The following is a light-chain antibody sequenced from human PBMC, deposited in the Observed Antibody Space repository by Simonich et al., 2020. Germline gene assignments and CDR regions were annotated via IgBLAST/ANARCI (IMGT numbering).Light chain of an antibody. J-gene: IGLJ3*02. Sequence: QSALTQPASVSGSPGQSITISCTGTSSDVGSHNLVSWYQQHPGKAPKLMIYEGSKRPSGVSNRFSGSKYGNTASLTISGLQAEDEADYYCCSYEGSSTLVFGGGTKLTVL. V-gene: IGLV2-23*01. CDR1: SSDVGSHNL. CDR2: EGS. CDR3: CSYEGSSTLV.